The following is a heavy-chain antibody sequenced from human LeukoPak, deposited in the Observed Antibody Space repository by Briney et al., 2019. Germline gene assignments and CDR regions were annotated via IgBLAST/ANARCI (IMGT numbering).Heavy chain of an antibody. CDR3: ARDALLTKTGEPNWFDP. Sequence: ASVKVSCKASGYTFTSYYTHWVRQAPGQGLEWMGIINPSGGSTSYAQKFQGRVTMTRDTSTSTVYMELSSLRSEDTAVYYCARDALLTKTGEPNWFDPWGQGTLVTVSS. CDR1: GYTFTSYY. V-gene: IGHV1-46*01. D-gene: IGHD7-27*01. CDR2: INPSGGST. J-gene: IGHJ5*02.